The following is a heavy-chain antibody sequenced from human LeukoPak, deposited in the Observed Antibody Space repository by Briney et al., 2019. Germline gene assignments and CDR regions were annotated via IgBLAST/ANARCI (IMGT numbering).Heavy chain of an antibody. CDR3: ARETFGVVTQHRFDY. D-gene: IGHD3-3*01. CDR1: GGTFSSYA. Sequence: SVKVSCKASGGTFSSYAISWVRQAPGQGLEWMGGIIPIFGTANYAQKFQGRVTITADESTSTAYMELSSLRSEDTAVYYCARETFGVVTQHRFDYWGQGTLVTVSS. CDR2: IIPIFGTA. V-gene: IGHV1-69*13. J-gene: IGHJ4*02.